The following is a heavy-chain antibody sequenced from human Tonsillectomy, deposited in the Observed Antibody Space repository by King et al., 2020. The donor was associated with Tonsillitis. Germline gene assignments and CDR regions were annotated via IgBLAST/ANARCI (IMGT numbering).Heavy chain of an antibody. CDR3: ARKVRVRWLAYFDY. J-gene: IGHJ4*02. V-gene: IGHV3-7*03. CDR1: GFTFSSNW. CDR2: IKQDGSEK. Sequence: QLVQSGGGLVQPGGSLRLSCAASGFTFSSNWMSWVRQAPGRGLEWVANIKQDGSEKYYVDSVKGRFTISRDNTKNSLYLQMNSLRAEDTAVYYCARKVRVRWLAYFDYWGQGTLVTVSS. D-gene: IGHD5-24*01.